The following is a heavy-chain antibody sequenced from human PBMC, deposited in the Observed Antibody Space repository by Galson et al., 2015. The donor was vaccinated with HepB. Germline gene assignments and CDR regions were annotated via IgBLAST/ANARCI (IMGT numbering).Heavy chain of an antibody. CDR1: GFTFSAYY. Sequence: SLRLSCAASGFTFSAYYMSWIRQAPGKGLEWVSYISSSTTYTTSEDSVKGRFTISRDNAKNSLFLQINSLRAEDTAVYYCASVADAVYGDHSHFDYWGQGTLVTVSS. CDR3: ASVADAVYGDHSHFDY. V-gene: IGHV3-11*06. CDR2: ISSSTTYT. J-gene: IGHJ4*02. D-gene: IGHD4-17*01.